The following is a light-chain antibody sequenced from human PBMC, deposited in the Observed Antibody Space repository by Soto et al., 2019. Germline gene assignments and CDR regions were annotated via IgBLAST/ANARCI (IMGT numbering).Light chain of an antibody. V-gene: IGKV3D-20*02. J-gene: IGKJ4*01. CDR3: QQRSNWPPLT. Sequence: ELVLTQSPGTLSLSPGERATLSCRASQTVNNNYLAWYQQIPGQAPRLLISGASGRATGTPDRFSGSGSGTDFTLTISSLEPEDFAVYYCQQRSNWPPLTFGGGTKVDIK. CDR1: QTVNNNY. CDR2: GAS.